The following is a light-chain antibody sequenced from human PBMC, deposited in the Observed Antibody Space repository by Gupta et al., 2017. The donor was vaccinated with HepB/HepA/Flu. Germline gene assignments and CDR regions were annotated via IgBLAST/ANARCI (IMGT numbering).Light chain of an antibody. J-gene: IGLJ2*01. CDR1: SSNIGSNT. CDR3: AAWDDSLNGHVV. Sequence: QSVLTQPPSASGTPGQRVTISCSGSSSNIGSNTVNWYQQLPGTDPKLLIYSNNQRPSGVPDRFSGSKSGTSASLAISGLQSEDEADYYCAAWDDSLNGHVVFGGGSKLTVL. V-gene: IGLV1-44*01. CDR2: SNN.